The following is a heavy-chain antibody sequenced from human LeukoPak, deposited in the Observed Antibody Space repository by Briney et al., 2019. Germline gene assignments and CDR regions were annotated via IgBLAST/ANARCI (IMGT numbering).Heavy chain of an antibody. CDR3: ARAVDSSGPYNWFDP. CDR2: IYHRGST. J-gene: IGHJ5*02. D-gene: IGHD3-22*01. V-gene: IGHV4-30-2*01. CDR1: GGSISSGGYS. Sequence: PSQTLSLTCAVSGGSISSGGYSWSWIRQPPGKGLEWIGYIYHRGSTYYNPSLKSRVTISVDRSKNQFSLKLSSVTAADTAVYYCARAVDSSGPYNWFDPWGQGTLVTVSS.